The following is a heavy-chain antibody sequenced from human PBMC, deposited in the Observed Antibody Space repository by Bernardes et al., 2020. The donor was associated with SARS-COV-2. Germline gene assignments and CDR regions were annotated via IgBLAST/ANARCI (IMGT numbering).Heavy chain of an antibody. V-gene: IGHV3-73*01. CDR3: TRRYSGYEEDYYYYGMDV. CDR2: IRSKANSYAT. Sequence: GGSLRLSCAASGFTFSGSAMHWVRQASGKGLEWVGRIRSKANSYATAYAASVKGRFTISRDDSKNTAYLQMNSLKTEDTAVYYCTRRYSGYEEDYYYYGMDVWGQGTTVTVSS. J-gene: IGHJ6*02. CDR1: GFTFSGSA. D-gene: IGHD5-12*01.